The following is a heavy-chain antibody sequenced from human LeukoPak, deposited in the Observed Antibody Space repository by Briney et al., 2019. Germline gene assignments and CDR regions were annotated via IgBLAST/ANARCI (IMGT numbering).Heavy chain of an antibody. CDR2: ISASGGDT. J-gene: IGHJ4*02. D-gene: IGHD2-15*01. CDR1: GFTFSSYV. V-gene: IGHV3-23*01. CDR3: AKGGWLGF. Sequence: GGSLRLSCAASGFTFSSYVMTLVRQAPGEGLEWVSAISASGGDTYYGDSVKGRFTISRDNSKSTLYLQMNSLRAEDTAVYYCAKGGWLGFWGQGTLVTVSS.